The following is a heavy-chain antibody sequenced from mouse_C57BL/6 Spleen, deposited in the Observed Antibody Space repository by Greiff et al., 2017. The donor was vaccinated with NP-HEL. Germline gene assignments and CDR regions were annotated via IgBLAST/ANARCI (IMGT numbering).Heavy chain of an antibody. Sequence: QVTLKESGAELVKPGASVKISCKASGYAFSSYWMNWVKQRPGKGLEWIGQIYPGDGDTNYNGKFKGKATLTADKSSSTAYMQLSSLTSEDSAVYFCARDLDYDYDVWFAYWGQGTLVTVSA. D-gene: IGHD2-4*01. J-gene: IGHJ3*01. CDR2: IYPGDGDT. V-gene: IGHV1-80*01. CDR1: GYAFSSYW. CDR3: ARDLDYDYDVWFAY.